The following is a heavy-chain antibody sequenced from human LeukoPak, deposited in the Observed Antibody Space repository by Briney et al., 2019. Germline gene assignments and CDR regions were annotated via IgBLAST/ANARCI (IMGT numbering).Heavy chain of an antibody. Sequence: GGSLRLSCTASGFTFGDYAMSWLRQAPGQGLEWVGFIRRKVCSGTTEYAASVKGRFTISRDDSKTIIDLRMHSLKDKATYYYYCTRGALLWLGEFDYWGQGTLVTVSS. D-gene: IGHD3-10*01. V-gene: IGHV3-49*03. CDR1: GFTFGDYA. J-gene: IGHJ4*02. CDR3: TRGALLWLGEFDY. CDR2: IRRKVCSGTT.